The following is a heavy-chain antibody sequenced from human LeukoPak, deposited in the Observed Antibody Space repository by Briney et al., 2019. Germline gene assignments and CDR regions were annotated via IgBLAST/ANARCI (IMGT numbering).Heavy chain of an antibody. CDR1: GGSISTSNW. V-gene: IGHV4-4*02. D-gene: IGHD2-21*02. J-gene: IGHJ5*02. CDR2: VYHSGST. CDR3: AKGVRGWFDP. Sequence: SETLSLTCAVSGGSISTSNWWSWVRQPPGKGLEWIGEVYHSGSTNYNPSLKSRVTISIDNSKNHFSLKLSSVTAADTAVYYCAKGVRGWFDPWGRGILVTVSS.